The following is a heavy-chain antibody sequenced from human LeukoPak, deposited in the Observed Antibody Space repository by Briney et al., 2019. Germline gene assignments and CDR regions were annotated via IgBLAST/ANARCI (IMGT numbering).Heavy chain of an antibody. J-gene: IGHJ6*03. V-gene: IGHV4-4*07. CDR1: GGSISSYY. CDR3: ARDGSSFGVVMDYYYYMDV. D-gene: IGHD3-3*01. Sequence: SETLSLTCTVSGGSISSYYWSWIRQPAGKGLEWIGRIYTSGSTNYNPSLKSRVTISVDTSKNQFSLKLSSVTAADTAVYYCARDGSSFGVVMDYYYYMDVWGKGTTVTVSS. CDR2: IYTSGST.